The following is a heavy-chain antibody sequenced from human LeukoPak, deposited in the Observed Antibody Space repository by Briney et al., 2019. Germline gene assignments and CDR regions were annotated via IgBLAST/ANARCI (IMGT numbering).Heavy chain of an antibody. CDR2: ISGSGDKT. CDR3: AKDLRSYYYDSSGYRDWFDP. J-gene: IGHJ5*02. Sequence: GGSLRLSCAASGFTFSNYAMSWVRQAPGKGLEWVSAISGSGDKTYYADSVKGRFTISRDNSKNTLYLQMNSLRAEDTAVYYCAKDLRSYYYDSSGYRDWFDPWGQGTLVTVSS. CDR1: GFTFSNYA. D-gene: IGHD3-22*01. V-gene: IGHV3-23*01.